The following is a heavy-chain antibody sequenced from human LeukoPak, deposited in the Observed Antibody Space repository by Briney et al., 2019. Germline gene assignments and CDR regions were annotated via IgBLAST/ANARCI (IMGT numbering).Heavy chain of an antibody. CDR1: GGSISSYY. CDR2: IYYSGST. J-gene: IGHJ4*02. D-gene: IGHD1-26*01. Sequence: SETLSLTCTVSGGSISSYYWSWIRQPPGKGLEWIGYIYYSGSTNYNPSLKSRVTISVDTSKNQFSLKLSSVTAADTAVYYCARVASGSYWEYYFDYWGQGTLVTVSS. V-gene: IGHV4-59*01. CDR3: ARVASGSYWEYYFDY.